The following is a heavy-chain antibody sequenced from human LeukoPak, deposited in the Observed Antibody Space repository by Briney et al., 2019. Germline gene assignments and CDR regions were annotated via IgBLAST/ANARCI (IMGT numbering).Heavy chain of an antibody. CDR3: ARGRTSGLGPPFFDY. J-gene: IGHJ4*02. CDR1: GGSFSGYY. D-gene: IGHD3-3*01. Sequence: SETLSLTCAVYGGSFSGYYWSWIRQPPGKGLEWIGEINHSGSTNYNPSLKSRVTISVDTSKNQFSLKLSSVTAADTAVYYCARGRTSGLGPPFFDYWGQGTLVTVSS. CDR2: INHSGST. V-gene: IGHV4-34*01.